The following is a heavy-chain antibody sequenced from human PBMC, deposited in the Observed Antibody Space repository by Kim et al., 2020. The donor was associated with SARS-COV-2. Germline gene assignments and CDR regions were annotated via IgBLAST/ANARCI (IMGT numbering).Heavy chain of an antibody. V-gene: IGHV4-39*01. CDR3: ARQRPPFYDYVWGSYRYPFDY. Sequence: SETLSLTCTVSGGSISSSSYYWVWIRQPPGKGLEWIGSIYYSGSTYYNPSLKSRVTISVDTSKNQFSLKLSSVTAADTAVYYCARQRPPFYDYVWGSYRYPFDYWGQGTLVTVSS. CDR2: IYYSGST. CDR1: GGSISSSSYY. J-gene: IGHJ4*02. D-gene: IGHD3-16*02.